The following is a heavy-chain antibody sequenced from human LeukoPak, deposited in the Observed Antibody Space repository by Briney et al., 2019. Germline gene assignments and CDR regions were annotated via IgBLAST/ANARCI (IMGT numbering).Heavy chain of an antibody. V-gene: IGHV1-69*05. Sequence: PVASVKLSCKASGGTFSSYAISWVRQAPGQGLEWMGGIIPIFGTANYAQKFQGRVTITTDESTSTAYMELSSLRSEDTAVYYCARDSGAPGINWGQGTLVTVSS. CDR2: IIPIFGTA. D-gene: IGHD1-14*01. CDR1: GGTFSSYA. CDR3: ARDSGAPGIN. J-gene: IGHJ4*02.